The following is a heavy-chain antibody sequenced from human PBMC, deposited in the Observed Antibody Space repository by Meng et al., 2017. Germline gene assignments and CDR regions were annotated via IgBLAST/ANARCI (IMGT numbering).Heavy chain of an antibody. V-gene: IGHV4-61*02. CDR1: GGSISSGSYY. D-gene: IGHD2-15*01. Sequence: SETLSLTCTVSGGSISSGSYYWSWIRQPAGKGLEWIGRIYTSGSTNYNPSLKSRVTISVDTSKNQFSLKLSSVTAADTAVYYCARVSVVVAAHNWFDPWGQGTLVTVSS. J-gene: IGHJ5*02. CDR3: ARVSVVVAAHNWFDP. CDR2: IYTSGST.